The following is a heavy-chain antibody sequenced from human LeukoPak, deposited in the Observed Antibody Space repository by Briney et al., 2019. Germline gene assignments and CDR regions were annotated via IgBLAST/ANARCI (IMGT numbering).Heavy chain of an antibody. D-gene: IGHD6-19*01. CDR2: ISSGGNT. V-gene: IGHV3-23*01. CDR1: GFTFSTYA. CDR3: TKDRRQWVVPYFDS. Sequence: PGWSLRLSCAASGFTFSTYAMSWVRHTPGKGLEWVSGISSGGNTQYTDSVKGRFTVSRDNSKNTLHLQMDSLRAEDTAIYYCTKDRRQWVVPYFDSWGQGTVLTVSS. J-gene: IGHJ4*02.